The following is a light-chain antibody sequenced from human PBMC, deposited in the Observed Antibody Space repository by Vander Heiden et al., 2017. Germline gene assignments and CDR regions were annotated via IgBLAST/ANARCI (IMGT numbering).Light chain of an antibody. V-gene: IGLV3-25*03. J-gene: IGLJ3*02. CDR2: KDS. CDR1: ALPKQY. CDR3: QSADSSGTIWV. Sequence: SYELTQPPSVSVSPGQTARITCSGDALPKQYAYWYQQKPGQAPVLGIYKDSERPSGIPERFSGSSSGTTVTLNISGVQAEDEADDYCQSADSSGTIWVFGGGTKLTVL.